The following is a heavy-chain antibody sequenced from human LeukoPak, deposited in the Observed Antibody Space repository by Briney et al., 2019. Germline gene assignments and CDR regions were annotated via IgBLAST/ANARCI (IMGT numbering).Heavy chain of an antibody. V-gene: IGHV1-8*01. Sequence: ASVKVSCKASGYTFTSYDINWVRQATGQGLEWMGWMNPNSGNTGYAQKFQGRVTMTRNTSISTAYMELSSLRSEDTAVYYCAYSGSYYVVEAFDIWGQGTMVTVSS. D-gene: IGHD1-26*01. CDR3: AYSGSYYVVEAFDI. CDR1: GYTFTSYD. CDR2: MNPNSGNT. J-gene: IGHJ3*02.